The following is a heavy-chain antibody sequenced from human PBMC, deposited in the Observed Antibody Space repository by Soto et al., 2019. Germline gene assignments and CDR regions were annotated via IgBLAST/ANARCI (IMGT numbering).Heavy chain of an antibody. J-gene: IGHJ5*02. D-gene: IGHD2-15*01. Sequence: QVQLVQSGAEVKKPGASVKVSCQASGYTFTNYAIHWVRQAPGQRLEWMGWINGGNGYTKYSQKFQGRVTITRDTSASTAYMELSSLTSEDTSVYYCARRLSEGWFDPWGQGTLVTVSS. CDR1: GYTFTNYA. CDR2: INGGNGYT. V-gene: IGHV1-3*01. CDR3: ARRLSEGWFDP.